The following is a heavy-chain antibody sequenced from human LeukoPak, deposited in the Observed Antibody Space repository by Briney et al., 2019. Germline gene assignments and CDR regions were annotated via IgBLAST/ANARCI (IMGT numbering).Heavy chain of an antibody. Sequence: ASVKVSCKASGYTFTSYAVHWVRQAPGQRLEWMGWINAGNGNTKYSQKFQGRVTITRDTSASTAYMELSSLRSEDTAVYYCARSSVGYFCGGDCNEYFQHWGQGTLVTVSS. D-gene: IGHD2-21*02. CDR1: GYTFTSYA. CDR2: INAGNGNT. V-gene: IGHV1-3*01. J-gene: IGHJ1*01. CDR3: ARSSVGYFCGGDCNEYFQH.